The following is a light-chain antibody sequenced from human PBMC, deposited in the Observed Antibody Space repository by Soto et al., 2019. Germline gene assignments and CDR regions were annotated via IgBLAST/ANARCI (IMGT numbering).Light chain of an antibody. CDR1: SGSVSTNYY. V-gene: IGLV8-61*01. Sequence: QNVVTQEPSLSVSPGGTVTLTCGLSSGSVSTNYYPSWYQQTPGQAPRTLIYSTNTRSSGVPDRFSGSILGNKAALTITGAQADDESDYHCVLYMGSGISVFGGGTKLTVL. CDR3: VLYMGSGISV. CDR2: STN. J-gene: IGLJ2*01.